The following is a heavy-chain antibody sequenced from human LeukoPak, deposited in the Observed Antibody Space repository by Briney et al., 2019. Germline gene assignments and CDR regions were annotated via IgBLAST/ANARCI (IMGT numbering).Heavy chain of an antibody. CDR3: ARGGLIQRHAFDI. V-gene: IGHV3-11*01. CDR2: ISSSGSTM. J-gene: IGHJ3*02. Sequence: GGSLRLSCAASGFIFSDYYMSWIRQAPGKGLEWVSYISSSGSTMYYTDSVKGRFTISRDNAKNSLYLQMNSLRGEDTALYYCARGGLIQRHAFDIWGQGTMVTVSS. D-gene: IGHD1-1*01. CDR1: GFIFSDYY.